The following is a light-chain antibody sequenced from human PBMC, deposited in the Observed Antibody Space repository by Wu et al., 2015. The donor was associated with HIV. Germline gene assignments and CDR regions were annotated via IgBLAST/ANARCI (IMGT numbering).Light chain of an antibody. V-gene: IGKV3-20*01. J-gene: IGKJ2*01. CDR1: QSVSSSY. CDR2: GAS. Sequence: EIVLTQSPGTLSLSPGERATLSCRASQSVSSSYLAWYQQKPGQAPRLLIYGASSRAIGIPDRFSGSGSGTDFTLTISRLEPEDFAVYYCQQYGGSPTFGQGTKLEIK. CDR3: QQYGGSPT.